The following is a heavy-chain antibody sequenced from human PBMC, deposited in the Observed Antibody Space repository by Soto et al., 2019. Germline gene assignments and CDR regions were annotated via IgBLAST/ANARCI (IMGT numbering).Heavy chain of an antibody. Sequence: QVQLVESGGGVVQPGRSLRLSCAASGFTFSSDGMHWVRQAPGKGLEWVAVIWYDGSNKYYADSVKGRFTISRDNSKNTLDLQMNSLMAEDTAVYYCARVRRQNYYYYYRDVWGKGTTVTVSS. J-gene: IGHJ6*03. V-gene: IGHV3-33*01. CDR2: IWYDGSNK. CDR3: ARVRRQNYYYYYRDV. CDR1: GFTFSSDG.